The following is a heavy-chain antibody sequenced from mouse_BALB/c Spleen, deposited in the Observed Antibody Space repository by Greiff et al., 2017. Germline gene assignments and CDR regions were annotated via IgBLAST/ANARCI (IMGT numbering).Heavy chain of an antibody. CDR1: GYTFTSYW. J-gene: IGHJ3*01. CDR3: ARGNYGLFAY. CDR2: INPSNGRT. Sequence: QVQLKQPGAELVKPGASAKLSCKASGYTFTSYWMHWVKQRPGQGLEWIGEINPSNGRTNYNEKFKSKATLTVDKSSSTAYMQLSSLTSEDSAVYYCARGNYGLFAYWGQGTLVTVSA. V-gene: IGHV1S81*02. D-gene: IGHD2-1*01.